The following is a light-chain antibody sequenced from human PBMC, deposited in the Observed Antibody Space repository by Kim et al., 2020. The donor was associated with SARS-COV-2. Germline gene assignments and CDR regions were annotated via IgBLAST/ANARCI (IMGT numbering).Light chain of an antibody. J-gene: IGKJ4*01. CDR2: AAS. Sequence: ASVGDRVTITCRASQDINSWLAWYQQKPGKAPKVLIYAASSLQSGVPSRFSGSGSGTEFTLTINSLQPEDLATYFCQQAYTFPLTFGGGTKVDIK. CDR1: QDINSW. CDR3: QQAYTFPLT. V-gene: IGKV1-12*01.